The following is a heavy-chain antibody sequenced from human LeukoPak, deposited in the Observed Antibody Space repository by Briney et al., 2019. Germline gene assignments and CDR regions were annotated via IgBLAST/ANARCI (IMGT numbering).Heavy chain of an antibody. CDR2: IYYSGST. J-gene: IGHJ6*02. V-gene: IGHV4-39*01. CDR3: ARHRGYDFWSGYGYYYGMDV. CDR1: GGSISSSSYY. D-gene: IGHD3-3*01. Sequence: SETLSLTCTVSGGSISSSSYYWGWIRQPPGKGLEWIGSIYYSGSTYYNPSLKSRVTISVDTSKNQFSLKLSSVTAADTAVYYSARHRGYDFWSGYGYYYGMDVWGQGTTVTVSS.